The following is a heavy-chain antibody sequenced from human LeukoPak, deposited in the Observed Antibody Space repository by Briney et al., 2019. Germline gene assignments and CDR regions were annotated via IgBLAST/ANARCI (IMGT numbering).Heavy chain of an antibody. CDR1: GFTFSSYG. D-gene: IGHD1-26*01. J-gene: IGHJ4*02. V-gene: IGHV3-33*08. CDR2: IWNDGSNK. Sequence: GRSLRLSCAASGFTFSSYGMHWVRQAPGKGLEWVAVIWNDGSNKYYADSVKGRFTISRDSSKNTVYLRMNSLRAEDTAVYYCATRSPALDYWGQGTLVTVSS. CDR3: ATRSPALDY.